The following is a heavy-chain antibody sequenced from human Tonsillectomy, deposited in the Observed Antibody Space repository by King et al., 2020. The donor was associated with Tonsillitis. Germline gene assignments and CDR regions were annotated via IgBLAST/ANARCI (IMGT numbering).Heavy chain of an antibody. CDR1: GFTFSSYA. Sequence: VQLVESGGGLVQPGGALRLPCSASGFTFSSYASHWFRPAPGKGLEFFDAISSNGGSTLYAATVKGRFTISRDNSKNTLYLQMSSLRSEDTAVYYCVKEGGDILTGYFDYWGQGTLVTVSS. J-gene: IGHJ4*02. V-gene: IGHV3-64D*06. D-gene: IGHD3-9*01. CDR3: VKEGGDILTGYFDY. CDR2: ISSNGGST.